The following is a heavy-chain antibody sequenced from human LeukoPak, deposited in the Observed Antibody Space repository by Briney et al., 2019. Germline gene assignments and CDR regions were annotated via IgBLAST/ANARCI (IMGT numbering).Heavy chain of an antibody. D-gene: IGHD4-23*01. J-gene: IGHJ5*02. CDR3: TRRYGANSWWFDP. CDR1: GLIFSGSA. V-gene: IGHV3-73*01. CDR2: IRSKANNYAT. Sequence: PGGSLRLSCAASGLIFSGSAMHWVRQASGKGLEWVGRIRSKANNYATAYAASVKGRFTISRDDSKNTAYLQMNSLKAEDTAAYYCTRRYGANSWWFDPWGQGTLVTVSS.